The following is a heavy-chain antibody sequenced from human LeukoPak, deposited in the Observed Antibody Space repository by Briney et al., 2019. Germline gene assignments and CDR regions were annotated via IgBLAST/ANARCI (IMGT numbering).Heavy chain of an antibody. D-gene: IGHD1-1*01. V-gene: IGHV1-2*02. Sequence: ASVKVSCKAAGYTFISYFMHWVRRAPGQGLEWMGIINPSGGGTTYAQKFQGRVTMTRDTSISTAYMELSRLRSDDTAVYYCARETGTTDYYFDYWGQGTLVTVSS. CDR3: ARETGTTDYYFDY. CDR2: INPSGGGT. CDR1: GYTFISYF. J-gene: IGHJ4*02.